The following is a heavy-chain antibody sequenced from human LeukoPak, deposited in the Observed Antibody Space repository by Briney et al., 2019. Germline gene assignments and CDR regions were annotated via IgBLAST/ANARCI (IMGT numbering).Heavy chain of an antibody. CDR3: ARWVGAGLDAFDI. D-gene: IGHD1-26*01. J-gene: IGHJ3*02. CDR2: IYHSGST. Sequence: PSETLSLTCAVSGGSISSSNWWSWVRQPPGKGLEWIGEIYHSGSTNYNPSLKSRVTISVDTSKNQFSLKLSSVTAADTAVYYCARWVGAGLDAFDIWGQGTMVTVSS. CDR1: GGSISSSNW. V-gene: IGHV4-4*02.